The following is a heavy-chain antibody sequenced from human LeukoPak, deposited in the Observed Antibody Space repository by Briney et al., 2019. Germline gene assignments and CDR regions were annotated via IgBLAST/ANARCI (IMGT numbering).Heavy chain of an antibody. V-gene: IGHV3-21*01. Sequence: PGGSLKLSCAASGFTFRSYWMHWVRQAPGKGLEWVSSISSSSSYIYYADSVKGRFTISRDNAKNSLYLQMNSLRAEDTAVYYCARMGGSSWPINDAFDIWGQGTMVTVSS. CDR1: GFTFRSYW. CDR3: ARMGGSSWPINDAFDI. CDR2: ISSSSSYI. D-gene: IGHD6-13*01. J-gene: IGHJ3*02.